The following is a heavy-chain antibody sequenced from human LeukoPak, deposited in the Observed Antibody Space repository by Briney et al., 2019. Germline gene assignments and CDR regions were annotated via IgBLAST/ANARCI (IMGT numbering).Heavy chain of an antibody. V-gene: IGHV3-21*01. CDR2: ISSSSSYI. CDR1: GFTFSSYS. J-gene: IGHJ4*02. Sequence: GGSLRLFCAPSGFTFSSYSMNWVRQAPGKGLEWVSSISSSSSYIYYADSVKGRFTISRDNAKNSLYLQMNSLRAEDTAVYYCARGSGYLFDYWGQGTLVTVSS. D-gene: IGHD5-12*01. CDR3: ARGSGYLFDY.